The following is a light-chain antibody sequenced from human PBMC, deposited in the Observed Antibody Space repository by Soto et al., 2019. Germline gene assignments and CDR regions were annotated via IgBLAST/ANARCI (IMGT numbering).Light chain of an antibody. V-gene: IGKV2-30*01. Sequence: DVVMTQSPLSLSATLGQPASISCRSSQGLVYSDGNTFLNWFHQRPGQSPRRLIYQVSNRDSGVPDRFSGSGSGTDYTLTISGVEAEDVGIYYCVQGTHWPWTFGQGTKVEIK. CDR2: QVS. CDR3: VQGTHWPWT. CDR1: QGLVYSDGNTF. J-gene: IGKJ1*01.